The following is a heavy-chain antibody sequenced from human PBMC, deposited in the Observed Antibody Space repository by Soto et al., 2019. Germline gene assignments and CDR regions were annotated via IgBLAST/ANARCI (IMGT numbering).Heavy chain of an antibody. D-gene: IGHD1-1*01. CDR1: ESDG. CDR3: AKRGNPLMDV. CDR2: INRYNGIT. J-gene: IGHJ6*02. Sequence: QVQLVQSGSELKKPGDSVKVSCKVPESDGITWVRQARGQGLEWMGWINRYNGITNYAYEFQDRVTMTIDTTTRTGDMELRSLRSDDTAVYYCAKRGNPLMDVWGQGTTVTVSS. V-gene: IGHV1-18*01.